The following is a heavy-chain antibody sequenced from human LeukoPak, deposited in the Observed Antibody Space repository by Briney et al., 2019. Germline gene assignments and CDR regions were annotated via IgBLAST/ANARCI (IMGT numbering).Heavy chain of an antibody. CDR1: GYSISSGYY. V-gene: IGHV4-38-2*01. CDR3: ARSDYRWFDP. Sequence: PSETLSLTCAVSGYSISSGYYWGWIRQPPGKGLEWIGSIYHSGSTYYNPSLKSRVTIPVDTSKNQFSLKLSSVTAADTAVYYCARSDYRWFDPWGQGTLVTVSS. J-gene: IGHJ5*02. CDR2: IYHSGST. D-gene: IGHD4-11*01.